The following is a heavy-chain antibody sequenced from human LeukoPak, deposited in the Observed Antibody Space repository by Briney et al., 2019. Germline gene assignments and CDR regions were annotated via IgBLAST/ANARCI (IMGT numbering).Heavy chain of an antibody. CDR1: GFTFSDFD. V-gene: IGHV3-48*03. Sequence: PGGSLRLSCATSGFTFSDFDMSWVRQAPGKGLEWISYISTSGNIKYYADSIQGRFTISRDNTKNLLYLEMNSLRAEDTAMYFCVRDVGAVRGEVYFDYWGQGTLVTVSS. D-gene: IGHD3-10*01. CDR3: VRDVGAVRGEVYFDY. J-gene: IGHJ4*02. CDR2: ISTSGNIK.